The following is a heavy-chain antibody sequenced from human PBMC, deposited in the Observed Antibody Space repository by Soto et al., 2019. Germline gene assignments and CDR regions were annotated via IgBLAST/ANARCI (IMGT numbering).Heavy chain of an antibody. Sequence: PGESLKISCQGSGYSFTTYWIGWVRQMPGKGLEWMAIIYPSDSDTRYSPSFQGQVTISADKSISTAYLQWSSLKASDTAMYYCARRRRFGIAARGRDAFDIWGQGTMVTVSS. J-gene: IGHJ3*02. CDR2: IYPSDSDT. CDR1: GYSFTTYW. CDR3: ARRRRFGIAARGRDAFDI. V-gene: IGHV5-51*01. D-gene: IGHD6-6*01.